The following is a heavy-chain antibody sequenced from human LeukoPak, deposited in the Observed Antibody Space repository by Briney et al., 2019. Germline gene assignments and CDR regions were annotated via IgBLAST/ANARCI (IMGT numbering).Heavy chain of an antibody. D-gene: IGHD3-3*01. Sequence: SETLSLTCAFSGYSISSGYYWGWIRQPPGKGLEWIGSIYHSGSTYYNPSLKSRVTISVDTSKNQFSLKLSSVTAADTAVYYCARHGNFWSGLIDYWGQGTLVTVSS. CDR1: GYSISSGYY. V-gene: IGHV4-38-2*01. CDR2: IYHSGST. CDR3: ARHGNFWSGLIDY. J-gene: IGHJ4*02.